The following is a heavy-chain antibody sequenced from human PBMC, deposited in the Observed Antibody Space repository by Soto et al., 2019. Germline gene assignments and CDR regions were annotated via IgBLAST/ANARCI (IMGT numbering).Heavy chain of an antibody. CDR1: GGSFSGYY. V-gene: IGHV4-34*01. CDR3: ARGRRQGSSSWYRGVYYYYYGMDV. D-gene: IGHD6-13*01. J-gene: IGHJ6*02. Sequence: SETLSLTCAVYGGSFSGYYWSWIRQPPGKGLEWIGEINHSGSTNYNPSLKSRVTISVDTSKNQFSLKLSSVTAADTAVYYCARGRRQGSSSWYRGVYYYYYGMDVWGQGTTVTVSS. CDR2: INHSGST.